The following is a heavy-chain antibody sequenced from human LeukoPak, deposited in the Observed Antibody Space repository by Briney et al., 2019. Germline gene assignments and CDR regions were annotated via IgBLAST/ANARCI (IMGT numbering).Heavy chain of an antibody. J-gene: IGHJ4*02. CDR3: ARDLRYYGSGSYDY. CDR2: ISGSNGNT. V-gene: IGHV1-18*01. Sequence: ASVKVSCKAFGYTFTRYGVSWVRQAPGQGLEWIGWISGSNGNTNYAQNFQGRVTMTTDSSTSTAYMELRSLRSDDTAVYYCARDLRYYGSGSYDYWGQGTLVTVSS. CDR1: GYTFTRYG. D-gene: IGHD3-10*01.